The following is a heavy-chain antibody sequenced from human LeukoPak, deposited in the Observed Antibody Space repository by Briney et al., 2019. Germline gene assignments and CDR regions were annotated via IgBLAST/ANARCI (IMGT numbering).Heavy chain of an antibody. J-gene: IGHJ4*02. V-gene: IGHV3-21*01. D-gene: IGHD6-19*01. CDR2: ISSRSGYI. CDR3: ASFDSSGWHYFDY. CDR1: GFTFSSYS. Sequence: GGSLRLSCAASGFTFSSYSMSWVRQAPGKGLEWVSSISSRSGYIYYGDSVKGRFTISRDNAKNSLYLQMNTLRAEDTAVYYCASFDSSGWHYFDYWGQGTLVTVSA.